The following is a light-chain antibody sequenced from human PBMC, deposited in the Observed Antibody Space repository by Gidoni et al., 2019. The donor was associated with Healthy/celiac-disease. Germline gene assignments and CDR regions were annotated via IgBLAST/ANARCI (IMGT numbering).Light chain of an antibody. CDR3: MQALQAHS. CDR2: LGS. V-gene: IGKV2-28*01. Sequence: DIVMTQSPLSLPVTPGAPASISCRSSQSLLHSNGYNYLDWYLQKPGQSPQLLIYLGSNRASGVPDRFSGSGSGTDFTLKISRVEAEDVGVYYCMQALQAHSFXXXTRLEIK. CDR1: QSLLHSNGYNY. J-gene: IGKJ5*01.